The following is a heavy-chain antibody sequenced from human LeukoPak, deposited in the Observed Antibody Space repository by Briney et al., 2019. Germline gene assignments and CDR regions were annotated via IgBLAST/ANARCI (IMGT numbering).Heavy chain of an antibody. CDR3: FRWGVAADMQD. CDR2: INPAGSDT. CDR1: GLTFSDYW. V-gene: IGHV3-7*01. Sequence: GGSLRLSREVSGLTFSDYWMGWVRQAPGKGLEWVANINPAGSDTYYVDSVKGRFTISRDNAKKSTFLQMNNLRVEDTALYFCFRWGVAADMQDWGQGTLVTVSS. D-gene: IGHD2-2*01. J-gene: IGHJ4*02.